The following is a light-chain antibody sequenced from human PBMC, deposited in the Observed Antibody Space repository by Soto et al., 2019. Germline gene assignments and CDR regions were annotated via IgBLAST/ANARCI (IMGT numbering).Light chain of an antibody. CDR1: SSDVGAYHY. CDR2: EVS. V-gene: IGLV2-8*01. J-gene: IGLJ1*01. Sequence: QSVLTQPPSASGSPGQSVTISCTGTSSDVGAYHYVSWYQQHPGKAPTLIIYEVSQRPSGVPDRFSGSKSGNTASLTVSGLQADDEADYYCSSYTDSSNYVFGTGTKVTVL. CDR3: SSYTDSSNYV.